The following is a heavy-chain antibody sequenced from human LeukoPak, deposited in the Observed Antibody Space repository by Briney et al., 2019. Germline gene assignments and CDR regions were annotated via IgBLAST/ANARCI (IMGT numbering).Heavy chain of an antibody. CDR3: AVGDEFSSDDY. V-gene: IGHV3-21*01. Sequence: AGGSLRLSCAASGFTVSSYSMNWVRQAPGKGLEWVLSISSSSSYIYYAESVKGRFTISRDNAKNSLYLQMNSLRAEDTAVYYCAVGDEFSSDDYWGQGTLVSVSS. CDR1: GFTVSSYS. D-gene: IGHD3-16*01. CDR2: ISSSSSYI. J-gene: IGHJ4*02.